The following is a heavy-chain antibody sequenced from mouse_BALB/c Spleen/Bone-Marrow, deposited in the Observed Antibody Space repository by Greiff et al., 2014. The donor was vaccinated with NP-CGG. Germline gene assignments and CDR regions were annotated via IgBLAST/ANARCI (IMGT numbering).Heavy chain of an antibody. CDR1: GYTFTSYT. V-gene: IGHV1-4*01. D-gene: IGHD1-2*01. CDR2: INPSSGYT. J-gene: IGHJ2*01. CDR3: ARSRNYGEVDY. Sequence: VQLQQSGAELARPGASVKMSCKASGYTFTSYTMHWVKQRPGQGLEWIGYINPSSGYTNYNQKFKDKATMTTDKSSSTAYMQLSSLTSEDSAVYYCARSRNYGEVDYWGQGTTLTVSS.